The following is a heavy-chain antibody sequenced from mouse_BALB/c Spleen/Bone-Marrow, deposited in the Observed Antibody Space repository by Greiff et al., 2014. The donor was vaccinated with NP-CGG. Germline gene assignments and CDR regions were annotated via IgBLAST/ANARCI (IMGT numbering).Heavy chain of an antibody. J-gene: IGHJ3*01. D-gene: IGHD1-1*01. V-gene: IGHV14-3*02. Sequence: VQLQQSGAELVKPGASVKLSCTASGFNIKDTYMHWVKQRPEQSLEWIGRIDPANGNTKYDPKLQGKATITADKSSNTAYLKLSSVTSEVNAVYCGASYYYGSSYWFADWGEGTLVTVSA. CDR3: ASYYYGSSYWFAD. CDR1: GFNIKDTY. CDR2: IDPANGNT.